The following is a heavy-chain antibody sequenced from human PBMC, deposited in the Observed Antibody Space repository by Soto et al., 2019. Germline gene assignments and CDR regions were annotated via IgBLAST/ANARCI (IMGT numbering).Heavy chain of an antibody. V-gene: IGHV3-30*18. CDR3: AKDRVAVAAHYYYYGMDV. CDR2: ISYDGSNK. Sequence: QAQLVESGGGVVQPGRSLRLSCAASGFTFSSYGMHWVRQAPGKGLEWEAVISYDGSNKYYADSVKGRFTISRDNSKNTLYLQMNSLRAEDTAVYYCAKDRVAVAAHYYYYGMDVWGQGTTVTVSS. J-gene: IGHJ6*02. CDR1: GFTFSSYG. D-gene: IGHD6-19*01.